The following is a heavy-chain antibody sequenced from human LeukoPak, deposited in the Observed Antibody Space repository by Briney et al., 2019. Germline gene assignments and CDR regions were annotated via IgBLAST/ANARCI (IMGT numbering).Heavy chain of an antibody. CDR3: ARDLKGSARYVDY. Sequence: GGSLRLPCAASGFTFSSNAMSWVRQAPGKGLEWVSAISGSGGSTYYADSVKGRFTISRDNAKNSLYLQMNSLRAEDTAVYYCARDLKGSARYVDYWGQGTLITVSS. CDR2: ISGSGGST. V-gene: IGHV3-23*01. CDR1: GFTFSSNA. J-gene: IGHJ4*02. D-gene: IGHD6-19*01.